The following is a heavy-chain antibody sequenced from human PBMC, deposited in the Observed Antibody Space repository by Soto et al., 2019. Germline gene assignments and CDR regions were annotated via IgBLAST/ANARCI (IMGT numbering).Heavy chain of an antibody. Sequence: GGSLRLSCAASGFTFSSYGMHWVRQAPGKGLEWVAVISYDGSNKYYADSVKGRFTISRDNSKNTLYLQMNSLRAEDTAVYYCAKVPSGSYDIGFYFDYWGQGTLVTVSS. J-gene: IGHJ4*02. CDR3: AKVPSGSYDIGFYFDY. CDR2: ISYDGSNK. D-gene: IGHD1-26*01. V-gene: IGHV3-30*18. CDR1: GFTFSSYG.